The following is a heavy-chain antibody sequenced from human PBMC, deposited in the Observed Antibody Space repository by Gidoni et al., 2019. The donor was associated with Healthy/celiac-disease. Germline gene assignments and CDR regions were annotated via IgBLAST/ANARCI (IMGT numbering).Heavy chain of an antibody. Sequence: QVQLVESGGGVVQPGGSLGLSCAASGFPFSSYGMHWVRQAPGKGLEWVAFIRYDGSNKYYADSVKGRFTISRDNSKNTLYLQMNSLRAEDTAVYYCAKDLVPFPGDLRELPTHFDYWGQGTLVTVSS. CDR3: AKDLVPFPGDLRELPTHFDY. CDR2: IRYDGSNK. CDR1: GFPFSSYG. D-gene: IGHD3-16*01. V-gene: IGHV3-30*02. J-gene: IGHJ4*02.